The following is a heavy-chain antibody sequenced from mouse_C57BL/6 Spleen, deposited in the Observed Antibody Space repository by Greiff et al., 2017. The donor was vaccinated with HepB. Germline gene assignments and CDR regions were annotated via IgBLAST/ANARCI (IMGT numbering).Heavy chain of an antibody. CDR2: ISSGGSYT. Sequence: DVMLVESGGDLVKPGGSLKLSCAASGFTFSSYGMSWVRQTPDKRLEWVATISSGGSYTYYPDSVKGRFTISRDNAKNTLYLQMSSLKSEDTAMYYCARRGDYDLYWYFDVWGTGTTVTVSS. CDR1: GFTFSSYG. D-gene: IGHD2-4*01. CDR3: ARRGDYDLYWYFDV. J-gene: IGHJ1*03. V-gene: IGHV5-6*02.